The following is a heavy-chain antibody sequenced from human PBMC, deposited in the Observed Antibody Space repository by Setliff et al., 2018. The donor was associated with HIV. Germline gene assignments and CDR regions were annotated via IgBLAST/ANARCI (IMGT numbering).Heavy chain of an antibody. Sequence: ASVKVSCKVSGYTLTELSMHWVRRAPGKGLEWMGGFDPEDGETIYAQKFQGRVTMTEDTSTDTAYMELSSLRTEDTAVYYCATAPYSSSLFDIWGQGTMVT. CDR2: FDPEDGET. V-gene: IGHV1-24*01. J-gene: IGHJ3*02. CDR1: GYTLTELS. D-gene: IGHD6-6*01. CDR3: ATAPYSSSLFDI.